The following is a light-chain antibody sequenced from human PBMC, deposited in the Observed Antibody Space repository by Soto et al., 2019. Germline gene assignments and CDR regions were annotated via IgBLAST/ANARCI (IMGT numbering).Light chain of an antibody. CDR2: GAS. CDR1: QTISTN. J-gene: IGKJ1*01. Sequence: DIAMTQAPATLSVSPGERANLSCRASQTISTNLAWYQQKPGQAPRLLIYGASTRAAGIPARFSGSGSGTEFTLIISSLQSEDFAVYYCQDYSDWPTWTFGQGTKVDIK. CDR3: QDYSDWPTWT. V-gene: IGKV3-15*01.